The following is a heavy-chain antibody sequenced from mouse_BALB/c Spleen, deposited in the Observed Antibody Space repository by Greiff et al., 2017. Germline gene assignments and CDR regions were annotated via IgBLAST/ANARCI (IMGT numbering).Heavy chain of an antibody. CDR1: GYTFTDYN. Sequence: EVQLQQSGPELVKPGASVKIPCKASGYTFTDYNMDWVKQSHGKSLEWIGDINPNNGGTIYNQKFKGKATLTVDKSSSTAYMELRSLTSEDTAVYYCARKAWGPASMDYWGQGTSVTVSS. D-gene: IGHD4-1*01. V-gene: IGHV1-18*01. CDR2: INPNNGGT. J-gene: IGHJ4*01. CDR3: ARKAWGPASMDY.